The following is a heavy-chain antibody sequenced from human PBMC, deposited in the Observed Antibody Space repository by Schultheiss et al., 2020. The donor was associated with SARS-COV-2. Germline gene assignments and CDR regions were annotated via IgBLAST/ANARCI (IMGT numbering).Heavy chain of an antibody. CDR1: GYSISSGYY. Sequence: SETLSLTCTVSGYSISSGYYWGWIRQPPGKGLEWIGSIYHSGSTNYNPSLKSRVTISVDKSKNQFSLKLSSVTAADTAVYYCARVRDSSGWYRYYYMDVWGKGTTVTVSS. D-gene: IGHD6-19*01. J-gene: IGHJ6*03. V-gene: IGHV4-38-2*02. CDR3: ARVRDSSGWYRYYYMDV. CDR2: IYHSGST.